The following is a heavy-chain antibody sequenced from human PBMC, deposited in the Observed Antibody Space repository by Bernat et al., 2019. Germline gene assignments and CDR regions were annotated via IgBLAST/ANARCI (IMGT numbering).Heavy chain of an antibody. CDR1: GFTFSSYA. D-gene: IGHD3-16*01. CDR2: ISGSGGST. V-gene: IGHV3-23*01. Sequence: EVQLLESGGGLVQPGGSLRLSCAAPGFTFSSYAMSWVRQAPGKGLEWVSAISGSGGSTYYADSVTGRFTISRDNSKNTLYLQMNSLRAEDTAVYYCAKDHPQNLRDYVSHDLDYWGQGTLVTVSS. J-gene: IGHJ4*02. CDR3: AKDHPQNLRDYVSHDLDY.